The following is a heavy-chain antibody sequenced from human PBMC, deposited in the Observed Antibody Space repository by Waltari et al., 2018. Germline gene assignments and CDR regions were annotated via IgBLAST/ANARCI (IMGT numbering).Heavy chain of an antibody. Sequence: EVQLVESGGGLVQPGGSLRLSCAASGFTFSSYWMHWVHQAPGKGLVWVARDNSGGSGISDADSVEGRFTISRDNAKNTLYLQMNSLRAEDTAMYYCARAWVDLDGWGQGTLVTVSS. V-gene: IGHV3-74*01. CDR3: ARAWVDLDG. CDR2: DNSGGSGI. CDR1: GFTFSSYW. D-gene: IGHD3-3*01. J-gene: IGHJ4*02.